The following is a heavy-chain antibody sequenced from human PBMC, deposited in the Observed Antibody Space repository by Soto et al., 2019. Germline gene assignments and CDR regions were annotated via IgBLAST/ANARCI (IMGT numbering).Heavy chain of an antibody. CDR2: IYYSGST. CDR1: GGSISSSSYY. Sequence: SETLSLTCTVSGGSISSSSYYWGWIRQPPGKGLEWIGSIYYSGSTYYNPSLKSRVTISVDTSKNQFSLKLSSVTAADTAVYYCASFGLYGPVDYWGQGTLVTVSS. D-gene: IGHD3-16*02. J-gene: IGHJ4*02. V-gene: IGHV4-39*07. CDR3: ASFGLYGPVDY.